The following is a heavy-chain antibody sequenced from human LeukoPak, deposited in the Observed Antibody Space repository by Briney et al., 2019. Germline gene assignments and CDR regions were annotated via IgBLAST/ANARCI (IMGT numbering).Heavy chain of an antibody. D-gene: IGHD1-26*01. CDR3: ARDQSGSLDY. CDR2: INQDASTK. Sequence: PGGSLRLSCAASGFTLRNTWMAWVRQAPGKGLEWVANINQDASTKHYVDSVKGRFTISRDNAKNSLYLQMNSLRAEDTAVYYCARDQSGSLDYWGQETLVTVSS. CDR1: GFTLRNTW. J-gene: IGHJ4*02. V-gene: IGHV3-7*01.